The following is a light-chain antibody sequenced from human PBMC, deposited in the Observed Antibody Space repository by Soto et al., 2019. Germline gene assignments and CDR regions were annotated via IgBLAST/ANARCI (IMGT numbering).Light chain of an antibody. J-gene: IGLJ3*02. CDR3: QSYDSSLSGWV. V-gene: IGLV1-40*01. Sequence: QSVLTQPPSVSGAPGQKVTISCTRSSSNIGAAYDVHWYQHLPGTAPKLLIYGNNNRPSGVPDRFSGSKSGTSASLPITGLQAEDDADYYCQSYDSSLSGWVFGGGTKLTVL. CDR2: GNN. CDR1: SSNIGAAYD.